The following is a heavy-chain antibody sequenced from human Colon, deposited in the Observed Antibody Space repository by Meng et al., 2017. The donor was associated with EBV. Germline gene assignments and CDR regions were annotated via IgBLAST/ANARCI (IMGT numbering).Heavy chain of an antibody. D-gene: IGHD3-9*01. V-gene: IGHV3-15*05. Sequence: EQHLLESXXXXVXXGESLRLACAASGLTLSDAWMSWVRQAPGKGLEWVGRIRSKTDGDKTEYAASVTGRFRISRDDSMNTLFLQMDGLTIEDTAVYYCTTDQYYDILAGFRRFDYWGLGTLVTVSS. J-gene: IGHJ4*02. CDR2: IRSKTDGDKT. CDR1: GLTLSDAW. CDR3: TTDQYYDILAGFRRFDY.